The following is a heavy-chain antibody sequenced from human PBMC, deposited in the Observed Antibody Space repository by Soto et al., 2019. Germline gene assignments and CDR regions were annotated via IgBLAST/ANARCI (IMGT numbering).Heavy chain of an antibody. J-gene: IGHJ6*02. CDR3: ARGGGSDFWSGYYNYYYYGMDV. Sequence: GGSLRLSCAASGFTFSSYEMNWVRQAPGKGLEWVSYISSSGSTIYYADSVKGRFTISRDNAKNSLYLQMNSLRAEDTAVYYCARGGGSDFWSGYYNYYYYGMDVWGQGTTVTVSS. CDR1: GFTFSSYE. D-gene: IGHD3-3*01. V-gene: IGHV3-48*03. CDR2: ISSSGSTI.